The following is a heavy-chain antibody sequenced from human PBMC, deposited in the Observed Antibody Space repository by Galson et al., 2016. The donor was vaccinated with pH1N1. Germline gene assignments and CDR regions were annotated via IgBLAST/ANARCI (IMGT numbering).Heavy chain of an antibody. CDR3: TRDLGRLRDY. J-gene: IGHJ4*02. CDR1: GYIFTSDY. Sequence: SVKVSCKASGYIFTSDYFHWVRQAPGQGLEWMGVIDPSDGGTTYAQKFQARVAMTRDTSTSTVYVEVYSLKSEDTAVYYCTRDLGRLRDYWGQGTLVTVSS. V-gene: IGHV1-46*03. D-gene: IGHD1-26*01. CDR2: IDPSDGGT.